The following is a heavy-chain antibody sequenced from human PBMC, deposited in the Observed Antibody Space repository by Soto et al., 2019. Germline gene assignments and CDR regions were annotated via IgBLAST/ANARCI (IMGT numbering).Heavy chain of an antibody. V-gene: IGHV3-23*01. CDR3: AKTPWFGEFSCFDY. CDR2: ISGSGGST. J-gene: IGHJ4*02. Sequence: GGSLRLSCAASGFTFSSYAMSWVRQAPGKGLEWVAAISGSGGSTYYADSVKGRFTISRANSKNTLYLQMNSLGAEDTAVYYCAKTPWFGEFSCFDYWGQGTLVTVSS. D-gene: IGHD3-10*01. CDR1: GFTFSSYA.